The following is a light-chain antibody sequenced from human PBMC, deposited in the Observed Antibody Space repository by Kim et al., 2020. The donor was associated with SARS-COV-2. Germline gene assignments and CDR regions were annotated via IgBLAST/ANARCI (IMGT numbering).Light chain of an antibody. CDR1: QNVNRN. Sequence: MVMTQSPATLSVSPGERATLSCRASQNVNRNLAWYQQKPGQAPRLLIYGASTRATDIPARFSGSGSGTEFTLTISSLQSEDFAVYYCHQYNHWPLTFGGGTKVDIK. CDR3: HQYNHWPLT. V-gene: IGKV3-15*01. J-gene: IGKJ4*01. CDR2: GAS.